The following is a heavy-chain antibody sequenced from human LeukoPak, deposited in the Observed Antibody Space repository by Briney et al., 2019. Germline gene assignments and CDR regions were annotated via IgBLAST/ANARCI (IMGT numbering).Heavy chain of an antibody. D-gene: IGHD3-3*02. CDR3: ARDQGSSLGMDV. Sequence: PSETLSLTCTVSGDSVTSYYWSWIRQPPGKRLDWIAYIHYSGSTKDNPSLNSRVSMSVDTSKNQLSLKLTSVTAADKAVYYCARDQGSSLGMDVWGQGTTVTVSS. V-gene: IGHV4-59*02. CDR1: GDSVTSYY. J-gene: IGHJ6*02. CDR2: IHYSGST.